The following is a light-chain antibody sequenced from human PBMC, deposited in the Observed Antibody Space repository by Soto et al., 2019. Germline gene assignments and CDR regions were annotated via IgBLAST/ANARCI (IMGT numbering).Light chain of an antibody. CDR1: SSDVGGYDH. Sequence: QSALTQPASVSGSPGQSITISCTGTSSDVGGYDHVSWYQQHPGKAPKLIIYDVTVRPSGISRRFSGSKSDNTASLAVSGLQPEDEADYYCSSYTNKDTLLFGGGTKRPS. CDR3: SSYTNKDTLL. V-gene: IGLV2-14*03. CDR2: DVT. J-gene: IGLJ3*02.